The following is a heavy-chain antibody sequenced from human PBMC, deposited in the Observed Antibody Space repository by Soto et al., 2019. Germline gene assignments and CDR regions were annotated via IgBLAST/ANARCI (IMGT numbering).Heavy chain of an antibody. J-gene: IGHJ4*02. D-gene: IGHD6-6*01. Sequence: GGSVQVSFKASGYTFTGYYMHWVRQAPGQGLEWMGWINPNSGGTNYAQKFQGWVTMTRDTSISTAYMELSRLRSDDTAVYYCARVPIGGSSKLLYFDYWGQGTLVTVSS. CDR1: GYTFTGYY. CDR2: INPNSGGT. CDR3: ARVPIGGSSKLLYFDY. V-gene: IGHV1-2*04.